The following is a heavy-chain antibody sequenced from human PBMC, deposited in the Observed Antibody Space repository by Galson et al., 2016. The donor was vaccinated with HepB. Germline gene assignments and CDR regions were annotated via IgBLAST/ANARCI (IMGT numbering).Heavy chain of an antibody. J-gene: IGHJ6*02. V-gene: IGHV3-74*01. CDR1: GFNSRTYW. CDR2: IDSDSNNI. D-gene: IGHD2-8*01. CDR3: ARLGDCINGVCSAMDV. Sequence: SLRLSCAASGFNSRTYWMYWIRQAPGKGLVWVSRIDSDSNNIAYADSVKGRFTISRDNAKNTLYLQMDSLRAEDTAVYYCARLGDCINGVCSAMDVWGQGSTVIVSS.